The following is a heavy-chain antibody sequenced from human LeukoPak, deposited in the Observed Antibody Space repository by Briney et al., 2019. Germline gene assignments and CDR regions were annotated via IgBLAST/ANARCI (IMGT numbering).Heavy chain of an antibody. V-gene: IGHV3-74*01. CDR1: GITFSSNW. D-gene: IGHD2-8*01. CDR2: IKSDGSST. CDR3: APIGVGY. J-gene: IGHJ4*02. Sequence: GGSLRLSCVASGITFSSNWHWARQAPGKGLVWVSRIKSDGSSTSYADSVKGRFTISRDSAKNTLYLQMNSLRVEDTAVYYCAPIGVGYWGQGTLVTVSS.